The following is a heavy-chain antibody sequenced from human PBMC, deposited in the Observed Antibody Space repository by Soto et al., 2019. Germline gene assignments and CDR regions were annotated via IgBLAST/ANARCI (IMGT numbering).Heavy chain of an antibody. CDR1: GGSINSYY. CDR2: IYFSGET. J-gene: IGHJ6*02. CDR3: ARDSRYRGYNYSGMDV. D-gene: IGHD5-12*01. V-gene: IGHV4-4*07. Sequence: QVQLQESGPGLVKPSETLSLTCTVSGGSINSYYWSWIRQRTGTGLELFGRIYFSGETNYNPSLKSRLTMAVDTAKTQFSLKLSSVTAADTAVYYCARDSRYRGYNYSGMDVWGQGTTVTVSS.